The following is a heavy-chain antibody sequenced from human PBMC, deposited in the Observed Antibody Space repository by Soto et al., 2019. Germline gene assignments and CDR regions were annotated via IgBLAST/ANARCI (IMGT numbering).Heavy chain of an antibody. Sequence: PSETLSLTCTVSGGSISSSSYYWGWIRQPPGKGLEWIGSIYYSGSTYYNPSLKSRVTISVDTSKNQFSLKLSSVTAADTAVYYCARQNFEELRYFDWLLYEFDYWGQGTLVTVPQ. D-gene: IGHD3-9*01. J-gene: IGHJ4*02. CDR3: ARQNFEELRYFDWLLYEFDY. V-gene: IGHV4-39*01. CDR2: IYYSGST. CDR1: GGSISSSSYY.